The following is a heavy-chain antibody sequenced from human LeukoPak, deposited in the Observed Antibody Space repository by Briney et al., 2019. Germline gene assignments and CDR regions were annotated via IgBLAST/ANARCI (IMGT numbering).Heavy chain of an antibody. Sequence: GGSLRLSCAASGFTFSSYAMSWVRQAPGKGLEWVSAISGSGGSTYYADSEKGRFTISRDNSKNTLYLQMNSLRAEDTAVYYCAKAGIPGWKPIDYWGQGTLVTVSS. J-gene: IGHJ4*02. D-gene: IGHD6-19*01. CDR1: GFTFSSYA. CDR3: AKAGIPGWKPIDY. V-gene: IGHV3-23*01. CDR2: ISGSGGST.